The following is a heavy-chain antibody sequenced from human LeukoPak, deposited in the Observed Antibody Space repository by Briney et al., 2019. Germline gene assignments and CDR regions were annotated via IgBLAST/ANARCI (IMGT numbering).Heavy chain of an antibody. J-gene: IGHJ4*02. CDR2: IYYSGST. CDR3: ARIFRLGYCSGGSCPYYFDY. CDR1: GGSISSGDYY. Sequence: SQTLSLTCTVSGGSISSGDYYWSWIRQPPGKGLEWIGNIYYSGSTYYNPSLKSRVTISVDTSKNQFSLKLSSVTAADTAVYYCARIFRLGYCSGGSCPYYFDYWGQGTLVTVSS. D-gene: IGHD2-15*01. V-gene: IGHV4-30-4*08.